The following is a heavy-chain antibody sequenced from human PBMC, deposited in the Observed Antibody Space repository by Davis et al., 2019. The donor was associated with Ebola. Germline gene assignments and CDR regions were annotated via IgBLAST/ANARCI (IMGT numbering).Heavy chain of an antibody. CDR3: AKGGSGWPSDYSYGLGV. CDR2: LYSGGSA. Sequence: GGSLRLSCAASGLTVSSTYMNWVRQAPGKGLEWVSVLYSGGSAYYADSVRGRFTISRDNSKNTLYLQMNSLRVDDTAVYYCAKGGSGWPSDYSYGLGVWGKGTTVTVSS. D-gene: IGHD6-19*01. CDR1: GLTVSSTY. V-gene: IGHV3-66*01. J-gene: IGHJ6*04.